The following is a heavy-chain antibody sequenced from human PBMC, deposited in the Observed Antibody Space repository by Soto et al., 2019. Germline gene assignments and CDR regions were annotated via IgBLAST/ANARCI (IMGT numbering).Heavy chain of an antibody. Sequence: QVQLVESGGGVVQPGRSLRLSCAGSGFSFSSYAVHRVRQAPGKGLEWVAVMSYDESKINYADSVKGRFTISRDNSKNTFFLQLNGLRPEDTAVYFCAKDRGSGTLRYYGMDVWGQGTTVTVS. J-gene: IGHJ6*02. D-gene: IGHD3-10*01. CDR1: GFSFSSYA. CDR2: MSYDESKI. V-gene: IGHV3-30*18. CDR3: AKDRGSGTLRYYGMDV.